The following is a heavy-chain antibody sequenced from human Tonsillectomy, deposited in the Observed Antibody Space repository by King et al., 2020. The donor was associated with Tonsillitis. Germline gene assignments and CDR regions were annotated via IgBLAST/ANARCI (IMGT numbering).Heavy chain of an antibody. CDR3: ARGGDILTGGSLFDP. D-gene: IGHD3-9*01. J-gene: IGHJ5*02. CDR1: GGSISSGSYY. CDR2: IYVGGTT. V-gene: IGHV4-61*02. Sequence: VQLQESGPGLVKPSQTLSLTCTVSGGSISSGSYYWGWIRQPAGEGLEWIGRIYVGGTTNYNPSLESRVTMSVDTSKNQFSLKLSSVTAADTAVYYCARGGDILTGGSLFDPWGQGTLVTVSS.